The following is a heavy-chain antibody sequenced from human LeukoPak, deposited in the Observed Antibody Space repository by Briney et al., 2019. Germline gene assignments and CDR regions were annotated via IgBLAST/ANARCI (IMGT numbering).Heavy chain of an antibody. V-gene: IGHV3-7*01. D-gene: IGHD5-24*01. J-gene: IGHJ4*02. CDR3: ARWRDGYNYYFDY. CDR2: IEQDGSEK. Sequence: QPGGSLRLSCAASGFTFSSYWMIWVRQAPGKGLEWVANIEQDGSEKYYVDSVKGRFTISRDNAKNSLYLQMNSLRAEDTAVYYCARWRDGYNYYFDYWGQGTLVTVSS. CDR1: GFTFSSYW.